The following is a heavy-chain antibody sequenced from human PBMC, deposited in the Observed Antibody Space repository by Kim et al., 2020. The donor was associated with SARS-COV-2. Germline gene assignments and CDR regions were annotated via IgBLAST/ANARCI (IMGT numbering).Heavy chain of an antibody. Sequence: SETLSLTCTVSGASISSYFWTWIRQPAGKGLEWIGRVYSSGSTNYNPSLRSRVTVSVDTSKNQFSLNLRSVTAADTAVYYCARQIGAAGTAGFDFWGRGRMVTVSS. CDR1: GASISSYF. CDR3: ARQIGAAGTAGFDF. CDR2: VYSSGST. D-gene: IGHD6-13*01. V-gene: IGHV4-4*07. J-gene: IGHJ4*02.